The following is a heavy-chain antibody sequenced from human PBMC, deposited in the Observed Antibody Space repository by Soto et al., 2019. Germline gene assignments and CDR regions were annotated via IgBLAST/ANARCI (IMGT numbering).Heavy chain of an antibody. CDR2: IRHDGTET. D-gene: IGHD3-16*01. Sequence: EVQLVQSGGGLVQPGGSLRLSCVGSGFTFTDFYMNWVRQAPGKGLELVANIRHDGTETKYVESVGGRFTTSRDNAKNSLFRPMLGLRADETPLYYGAGRGGEDYNYWGQGILVSVSS. V-gene: IGHV3-7*03. J-gene: IGHJ4*02. CDR1: GFTFTDFY. CDR3: AGRGGEDYNY.